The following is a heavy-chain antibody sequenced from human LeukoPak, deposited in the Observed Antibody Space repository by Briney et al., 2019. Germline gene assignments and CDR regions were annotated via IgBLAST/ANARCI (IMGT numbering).Heavy chain of an antibody. D-gene: IGHD3-10*01. V-gene: IGHV1-8*01. J-gene: IGHJ3*01. CDR3: ARDFFHFESGSHSGALIAFDV. CDR2: MDPDSRNR. Sequence: ASVKVSCKASGYTFTSYDINGVRQAPGQGPEWVGWMDPDSRNRGYAPKFQGRVTMTRNTSISTSYMELSSLRSEDTAVYYCARDFFHFESGSHSGALIAFDVWGQGTLVTVSS. CDR1: GYTFTSYD.